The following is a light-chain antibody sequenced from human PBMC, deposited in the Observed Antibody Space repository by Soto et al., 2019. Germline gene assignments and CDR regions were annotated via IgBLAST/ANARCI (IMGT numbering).Light chain of an antibody. V-gene: IGKV3-20*01. J-gene: IGKJ4*01. CDR3: QQYDSSPLT. CDR1: QSVSSSY. Sequence: EIVLTQSPGTLSLSPGERATLSCRASQSVSSSYLAWYQQKPGQAPRLLIYGASSRATGIPDRFSGSGSGTDFTLPISRLEPEEFAVYYCQQYDSSPLTFGGGTKVEIK. CDR2: GAS.